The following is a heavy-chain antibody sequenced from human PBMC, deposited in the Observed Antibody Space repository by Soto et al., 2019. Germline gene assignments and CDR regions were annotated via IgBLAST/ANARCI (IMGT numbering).Heavy chain of an antibody. V-gene: IGHV3-30*18. Sequence: VAVISYDGSNKYYADSVKGRFTISRDNSKNTLYLQMNSLRAEDTAXYYXAKGXXXHXYXWLRGDYFDYWGQGTLVTVSS. J-gene: IGHJ4*02. CDR3: AKGXXXHXYXWLRGDYFDY. D-gene: IGHD5-18*01. CDR2: ISYDGSNK.